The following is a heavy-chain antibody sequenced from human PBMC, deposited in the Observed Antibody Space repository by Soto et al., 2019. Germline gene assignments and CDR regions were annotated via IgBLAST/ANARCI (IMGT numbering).Heavy chain of an antibody. CDR2: ISYDGSNK. Sequence: QVQLVESGGGVVQPGRSLRLSCAASGFTFSSYGMHWVRQAPGKGLEWVAVISYDGSNKYYADSVKGRFTISRDNSKNTLYLQMNSLRAEDTAVYYCALLPGYSSGYYSWGQGTLVTVSS. CDR1: GFTFSSYG. CDR3: ALLPGYSSGYYS. D-gene: IGHD3-22*01. J-gene: IGHJ4*02. V-gene: IGHV3-30*03.